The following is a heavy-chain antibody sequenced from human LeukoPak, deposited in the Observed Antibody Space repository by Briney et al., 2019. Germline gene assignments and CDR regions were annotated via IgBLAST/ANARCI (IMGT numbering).Heavy chain of an antibody. CDR1: GGTFSGYY. CDR2: IYYSGST. Sequence: SETLSLTCAVYGGTFSGYYWSWIRQPPGKGLEWIGSIYYSGSTYYNPSLKSRVTISVDTSKNQFSLKLSSVTAADTAVYYCARDLSPYYGSGTHWGQGTLVTVSS. J-gene: IGHJ4*02. V-gene: IGHV4-34*01. CDR3: ARDLSPYYGSGTH. D-gene: IGHD3-10*01.